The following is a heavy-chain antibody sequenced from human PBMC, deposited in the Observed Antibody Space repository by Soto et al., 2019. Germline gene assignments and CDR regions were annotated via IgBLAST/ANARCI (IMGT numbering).Heavy chain of an antibody. D-gene: IGHD6-19*01. J-gene: IGHJ4*02. CDR2: INNDGSTT. Sequence: EVQLVESGGGLVQPGGSLRLSCAASGFTFSSYWMHWVRQAPGKGLVWVSLINNDGSTTSYADSVKGRFTISRDNAKNTLYLQVNSLRGEGTAVYYCARVPSGWSPFDCWGQGTLITVSS. CDR1: GFTFSSYW. CDR3: ARVPSGWSPFDC. V-gene: IGHV3-74*01.